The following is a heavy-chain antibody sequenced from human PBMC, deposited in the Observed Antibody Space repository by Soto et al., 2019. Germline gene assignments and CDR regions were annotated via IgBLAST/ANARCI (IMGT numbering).Heavy chain of an antibody. V-gene: IGHV4-31*03. CDR1: GDSIRSGGHY. Sequence: SETLSLTCTVSGDSIRSGGHYWSWIRQHPGKGLEWIGYMYYSGSTYYNPSLKSRVTISVDTSKNQFSLKLSSVTAADTAVYYCARERITMGFWGQGTLVTVSS. CDR3: ARERITMGF. D-gene: IGHD3-10*01. J-gene: IGHJ4*02. CDR2: MYYSGST.